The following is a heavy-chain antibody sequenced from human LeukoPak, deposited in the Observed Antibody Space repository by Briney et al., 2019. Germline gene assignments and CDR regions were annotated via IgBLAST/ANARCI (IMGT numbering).Heavy chain of an antibody. V-gene: IGHV3-21*01. D-gene: IGHD3-3*01. Sequence: GGSLRLSCAASGFTFNSYSMNWVRQAPGKGLEWVSSISGSNSYIYYADSMKGRFTISRDNAKNSLYLQMNSLRAEDTAVYYCARDGSITIFGVVTNFDYWGQGTLVTVSS. CDR3: ARDGSITIFGVVTNFDY. CDR1: GFTFNSYS. CDR2: ISGSNSYI. J-gene: IGHJ4*02.